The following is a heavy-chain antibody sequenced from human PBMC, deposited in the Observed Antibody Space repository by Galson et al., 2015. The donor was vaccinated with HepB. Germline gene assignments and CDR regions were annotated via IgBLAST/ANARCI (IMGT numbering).Heavy chain of an antibody. CDR2: ISSGGSYI. V-gene: IGHV3-21*01. Sequence: SLRLSCAASGFTFRNYSVNWVRQAPGKGLEWVSSISSGGSYIYYADSVKGRFTISRDNAKNSLYLQMNSLRAEDTAVYYCARGQKYYDFWSDYYSGPLGYYYYYMDVWGKGTTVTVSS. D-gene: IGHD3-3*01. J-gene: IGHJ6*03. CDR1: GFTFRNYS. CDR3: ARGQKYYDFWSDYYSGPLGYYYYYMDV.